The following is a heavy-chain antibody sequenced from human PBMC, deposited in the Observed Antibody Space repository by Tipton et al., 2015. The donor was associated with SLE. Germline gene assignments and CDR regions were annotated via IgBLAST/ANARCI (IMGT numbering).Heavy chain of an antibody. Sequence: TLSLTCTVSGGSISSYYWSWIRQPPGKGLEWIGYIYYSGSTDYNPSLESRVTISVDTSKNQFSLKLSSVTAADTAVYYCARDDSGSFFDYWGQGTLVTVSS. CDR2: IYYSGST. D-gene: IGHD1-26*01. V-gene: IGHV4-59*01. J-gene: IGHJ4*02. CDR1: GGSISSYY. CDR3: ARDDSGSFFDY.